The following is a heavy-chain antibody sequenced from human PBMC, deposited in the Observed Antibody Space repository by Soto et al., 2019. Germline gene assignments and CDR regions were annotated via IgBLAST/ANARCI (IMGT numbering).Heavy chain of an antibody. Sequence: QVQLVQSGAEVEKPGSSVKVSCKASGGTFNTFAISWVRQAPGQGFEWLGGIIPIFRTPDYAQKFQDRVTIIADESASTAYMELSSLRSDDTAVYYCARDKERQRLGGNYYYAMDVWGQGTTVTVSS. CDR1: GGTFNTFA. CDR3: ARDKERQRLGGNYYYAMDV. CDR2: IIPIFRTP. D-gene: IGHD5-12*01. J-gene: IGHJ6*02. V-gene: IGHV1-69*12.